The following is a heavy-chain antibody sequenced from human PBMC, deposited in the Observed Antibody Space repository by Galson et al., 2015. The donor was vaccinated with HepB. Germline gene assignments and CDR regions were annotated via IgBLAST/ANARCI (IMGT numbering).Heavy chain of an antibody. V-gene: IGHV3-21*04. Sequence: SLRLSCAASGFTVSSYSMNWVRQAPGKGLEWVSSISSSSSYIYYADSVKGRFTISRDNAKNSLYLQTNSLRAEDTAVYYCAKVATVTTIYNTFDMWGQGTMVTVSS. CDR1: GFTVSSYS. J-gene: IGHJ3*02. CDR2: ISSSSSYI. CDR3: AKVATVTTIYNTFDM. D-gene: IGHD4-17*01.